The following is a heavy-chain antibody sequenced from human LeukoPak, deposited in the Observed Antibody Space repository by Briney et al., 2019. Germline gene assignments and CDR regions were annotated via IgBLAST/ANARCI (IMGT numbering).Heavy chain of an antibody. Sequence: PGGSLRLSCATSGFTFTTFWMHWVRQAPGKGLVWVSRINHDGSSTNHADSVKGRFTISRDNAKNTVYLQMNSLRAEDTAVYYCVRDWGYDSSGYWQKYFDTWGQGTLVTVSS. CDR2: INHDGSST. J-gene: IGHJ4*02. V-gene: IGHV3-74*01. CDR3: VRDWGYDSSGYWQKYFDT. CDR1: GFTFTTFW. D-gene: IGHD3-22*01.